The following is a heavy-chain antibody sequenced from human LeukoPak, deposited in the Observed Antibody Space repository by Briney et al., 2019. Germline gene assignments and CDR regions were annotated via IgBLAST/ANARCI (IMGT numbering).Heavy chain of an antibody. D-gene: IGHD5-24*01. Sequence: ASVKVSCKASGGTFSSYSITWVRQAPGQGLEWMGRIIPTLGIANYAQKFQGRVTITADKSTSTAYMELSSLRSEDTAVYYCARGGDGYNPYWYFDLWGRGTLVTVSS. CDR2: IIPTLGIA. CDR3: ARGGDGYNPYWYFDL. J-gene: IGHJ2*01. CDR1: GGTFSSYS. V-gene: IGHV1-69*04.